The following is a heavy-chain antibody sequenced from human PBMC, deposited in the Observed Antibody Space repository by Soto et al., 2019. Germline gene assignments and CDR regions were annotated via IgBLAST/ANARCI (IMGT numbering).Heavy chain of an antibody. CDR2: IYPGDSDT. J-gene: IGHJ4*02. Sequence: GESLKISCKGSGYSFTSYWIGWVRQMPGKGLEWMGIIYPGDSDTRYSPSFQGQVTISADKSISTAYLQWSSLKASDTAMYYCARHAKHPLLAWDFDYWGPGTLVTVSS. CDR3: ARHAKHPLLAWDFDY. CDR1: GYSFTSYW. V-gene: IGHV5-51*01. D-gene: IGHD2-2*01.